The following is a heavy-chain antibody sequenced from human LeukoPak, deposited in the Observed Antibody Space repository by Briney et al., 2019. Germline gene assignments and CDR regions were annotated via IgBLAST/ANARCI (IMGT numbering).Heavy chain of an antibody. D-gene: IGHD2-15*01. CDR3: VIDLGDYNDF. J-gene: IGHJ4*02. V-gene: IGHV3-30-3*01. CDR1: GFTFSSYA. CDR2: ISYDATNE. Sequence: GGSLRLSCAASGFTFSSYAIHWVRQAPGKGLEWVAVISYDATNEYYADSVKGRFTISRDNAKNTLYLQMSSLRADDTAVYYCVIDLGDYNDFWGQGTLVSVSS.